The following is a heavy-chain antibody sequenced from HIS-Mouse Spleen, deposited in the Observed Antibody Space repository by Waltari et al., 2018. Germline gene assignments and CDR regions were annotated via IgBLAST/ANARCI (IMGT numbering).Heavy chain of an antibody. V-gene: IGHV4-59*01. J-gene: IGHJ2*01. Sequence: QVQLQESGPGLVKPSETLSLTCTVSGGSISSYYWSWIRQPPGKGLEWIGDYRGSTNYKPALKSRVTISVDTSKNQFSLKLSSVTAADTAVYYCARASRDLLLPRYFDLWGRGTLVTVSS. CDR2: DYRGST. CDR1: GGSISSYY. CDR3: ARASRDLLLPRYFDL.